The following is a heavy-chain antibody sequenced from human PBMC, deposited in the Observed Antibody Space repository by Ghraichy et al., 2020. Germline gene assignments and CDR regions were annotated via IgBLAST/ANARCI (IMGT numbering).Heavy chain of an antibody. D-gene: IGHD3-16*02. CDR1: GDSISGYF. J-gene: IGHJ6*02. V-gene: IGHV4-59*01. CDR2: FYYSGST. CDR3: AREKSSGMDV. Sequence: GSLSLTCTVSGDSISGYFWNWIRQPPGKGLEWIGYFYYSGSTNYSPSLKSRATISVDTSKNQFSLKLSSVTAADTAVYYCAREKSSGMDVWGQGTTVTVPS.